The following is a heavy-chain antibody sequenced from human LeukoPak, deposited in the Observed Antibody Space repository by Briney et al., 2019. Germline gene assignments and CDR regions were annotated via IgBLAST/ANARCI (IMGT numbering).Heavy chain of an antibody. CDR1: GGSISSYS. Sequence: PSETLSLTCTVYGGSISSYSWSWIRQPPGKGLEWIGYIYYSGSTNYNPSLKSRVTISVDTSKNQFSLKLSSVTAADTAVYYCARDRYSSSWYVPFDLWGQGTLVAVST. CDR3: ARDRYSSSWYVPFDL. J-gene: IGHJ5*02. V-gene: IGHV4-59*01. CDR2: IYYSGST. D-gene: IGHD6-13*01.